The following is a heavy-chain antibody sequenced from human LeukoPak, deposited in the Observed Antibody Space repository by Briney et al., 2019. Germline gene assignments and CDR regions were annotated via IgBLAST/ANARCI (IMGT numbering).Heavy chain of an antibody. D-gene: IGHD5-12*01. V-gene: IGHV3-7*01. J-gene: IGHJ4*02. CDR3: ARVEASGYDYGAFDY. CDR1: GFTFSSYA. Sequence: GGSLRLSCAASGFTFSSYAMSWVRQAPGKGLEWVANIKQDGSEKYYVDSVKGRFTISRDNAKNSLYLQMNSLRAEDTAVYYCARVEASGYDYGAFDYWGQGTLVTVSS. CDR2: IKQDGSEK.